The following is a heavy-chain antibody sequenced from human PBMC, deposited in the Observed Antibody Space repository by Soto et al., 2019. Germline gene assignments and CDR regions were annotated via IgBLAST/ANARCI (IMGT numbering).Heavy chain of an antibody. CDR3: ARERRHSSDSERQTDAFDI. CDR2: IWHDGTNK. J-gene: IGHJ3*02. V-gene: IGHV3-33*01. CDR1: GFTFSDYA. Sequence: GGSLRLSCAASGFTFSDYAMHWVRQAPGKGLEWVAVIWHDGTNKYYADSVKGRFTISRDNAKNTLCLQMNSLRAEDTAVYYCARERRHSSDSERQTDAFDIWGQGTVVTVSS. D-gene: IGHD3-10*01.